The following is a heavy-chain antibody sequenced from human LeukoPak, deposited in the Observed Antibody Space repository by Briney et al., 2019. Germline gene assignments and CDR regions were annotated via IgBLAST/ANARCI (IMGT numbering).Heavy chain of an antibody. V-gene: IGHV5-51*01. CDR1: GYSFSSNW. CDR2: IYPGDSDT. J-gene: IGHJ4*02. CDR3: ARRRGAGTFNY. D-gene: IGHD6-19*01. Sequence: GESLKISCKGSGYSFSSNWLGWVRQMPGKGLEWMGLIYPGDSDTRYSPSFQGQVTFSVDKSINTAYLQWSSLKASDTAVYYCARRRGAGTFNYGGQGSLVTLS.